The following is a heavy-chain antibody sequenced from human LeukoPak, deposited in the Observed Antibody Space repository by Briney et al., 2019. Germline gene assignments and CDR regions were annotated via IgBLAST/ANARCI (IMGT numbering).Heavy chain of an antibody. V-gene: IGHV1-69*04. Sequence: SVKVSCKASGGTFSSYAISWVRQAPGQGLEWMGRIIPILGIANYAQKFQGRVTITADKSTSTAYMELSSLRSEDAAVYYCARDIVGATTAHFDYWGQGTLVTVSS. CDR2: IIPILGIA. CDR3: ARDIVGATTAHFDY. J-gene: IGHJ4*02. CDR1: GGTFSSYA. D-gene: IGHD1-26*01.